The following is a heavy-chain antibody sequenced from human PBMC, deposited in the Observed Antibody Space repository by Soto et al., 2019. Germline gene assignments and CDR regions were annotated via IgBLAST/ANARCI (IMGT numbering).Heavy chain of an antibody. CDR3: ARAPLYCSGGRCYDY. CDR1: GGSISSGGYS. V-gene: IGHV4-30-2*01. CDR2: IYHSGST. Sequence: QLQLQESGSGLVKPSQTLSLTCAVSGGSISSGGYSWSWIRQPPGKGLEWIGYIYHSGSTYYNPSLKSRVTISVDRSKNQFSLKLSSVTAADTAVYYCARAPLYCSGGRCYDYWGQGTLVTVSS. D-gene: IGHD2-15*01. J-gene: IGHJ4*02.